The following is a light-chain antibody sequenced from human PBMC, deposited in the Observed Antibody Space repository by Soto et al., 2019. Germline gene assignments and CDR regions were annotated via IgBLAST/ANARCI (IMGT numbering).Light chain of an antibody. J-gene: IGKJ4*01. CDR2: AAS. CDR1: QDISNY. Sequence: DIQMTQSPSSLSASVGDRVTITCRTSQDISNYLAWYQQKPGRVPKLLINAASTLQSGVPSRFSGGGSGTDFSLTISSLQPEDVATYYCQKYNIAPHTFGGGTKVEIQ. V-gene: IGKV1-27*01. CDR3: QKYNIAPHT.